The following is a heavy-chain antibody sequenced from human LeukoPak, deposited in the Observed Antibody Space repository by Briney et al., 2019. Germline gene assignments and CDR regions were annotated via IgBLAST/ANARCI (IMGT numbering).Heavy chain of an antibody. Sequence: GGSLRLSCAASGFTFSDYYMSWIRQAPGKGLEWVSYISSSGSTIYYADSVKGRFTISRDNAKNSLYLQMNSLRAEDTAVYYCARDRTDFWSGYHPGIFDYWGQGTLDTVSS. D-gene: IGHD3-3*01. J-gene: IGHJ4*02. CDR1: GFTFSDYY. CDR3: ARDRTDFWSGYHPGIFDY. CDR2: ISSSGSTI. V-gene: IGHV3-11*04.